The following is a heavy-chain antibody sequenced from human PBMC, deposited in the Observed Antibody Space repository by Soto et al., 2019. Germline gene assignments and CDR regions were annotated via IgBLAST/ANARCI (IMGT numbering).Heavy chain of an antibody. D-gene: IGHD6-19*01. V-gene: IGHV4-30-2*01. CDR1: CGSISSGGYS. Sequence: SETLSLTCAVSCGSISSGGYSWSLIRQPPGKGLEWIGYIYHSGSTYYNPSLKSRVTISVDRSKNQFSLKLSSVTAADTAVYYCARAGAVAGPSYNWLDPWGQGTLVPVSS. J-gene: IGHJ5*02. CDR2: IYHSGST. CDR3: ARAGAVAGPSYNWLDP.